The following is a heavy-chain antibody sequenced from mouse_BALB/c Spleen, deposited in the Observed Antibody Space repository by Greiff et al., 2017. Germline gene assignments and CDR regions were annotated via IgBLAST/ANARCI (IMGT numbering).Heavy chain of an antibody. CDR1: GYSITSDYA. CDR2: ISYSGST. Sequence: EVKLVESGPGLVKPSQSLSLTCTVTGYSITSDYAWNWIRQFPGNKLGWMGYISYSGSTSYNPSLKGRISITRDTSKNQFFLQLNSVTTEDTATYYCATVTTNYAMDDWGQGTSVTVSS. V-gene: IGHV3-2*02. CDR3: ATVTTNYAMDD. J-gene: IGHJ4*01. D-gene: IGHD1-1*01.